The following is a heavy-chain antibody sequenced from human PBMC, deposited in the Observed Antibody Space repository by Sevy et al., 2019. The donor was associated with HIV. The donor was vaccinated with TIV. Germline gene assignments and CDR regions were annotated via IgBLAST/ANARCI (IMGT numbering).Heavy chain of an antibody. J-gene: IGHJ4*02. CDR1: GYTFASNG. CDR2: IGIYNGNA. Sequence: ASVKVSCKASGYTFASNGISWVRQAPGQGLEWMGWIGIYNGNAKSAQKFQGRVTMTTDTSTSTAYMELGSLRSDVTAVYYCARVPTYYYGSATYFDYWGQGTLVTVSS. D-gene: IGHD3-10*01. V-gene: IGHV1-18*01. CDR3: ARVPTYYYGSATYFDY.